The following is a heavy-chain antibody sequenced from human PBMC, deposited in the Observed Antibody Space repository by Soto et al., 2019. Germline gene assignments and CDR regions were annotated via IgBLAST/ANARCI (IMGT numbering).Heavy chain of an antibody. CDR3: ARGPRGYSYGPGNFDL. Sequence: SVKVSCKASGGTFSSYAISWVRQAPGQGLEWMGGIIPIFGTANYAQKFQGRVTITADESTSTAYMELSSLRSEDTAVYYCARGPRGYSYGPGNFDLWGRGTLVTVAS. CDR2: IIPIFGTA. J-gene: IGHJ2*01. V-gene: IGHV1-69*13. D-gene: IGHD5-18*01. CDR1: GGTFSSYA.